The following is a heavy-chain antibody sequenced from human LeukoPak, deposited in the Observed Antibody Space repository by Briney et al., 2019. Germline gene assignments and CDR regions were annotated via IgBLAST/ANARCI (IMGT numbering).Heavy chain of an antibody. V-gene: IGHV4-59*08. CDR3: ARRNTADASIDF. J-gene: IGHJ4*02. D-gene: IGHD4-17*01. CDR2: VFYSGSK. Sequence: SETLSLTCSVSGGSIIGHWWSWIRQPPGKGLEWIGDVFYSGSKNYNPPRKSRRTLSLDTSKNQFSLNLRSVTATDTAMYYCARRNTADASIDFWGQGTLVTASS. CDR1: GGSIIGHW.